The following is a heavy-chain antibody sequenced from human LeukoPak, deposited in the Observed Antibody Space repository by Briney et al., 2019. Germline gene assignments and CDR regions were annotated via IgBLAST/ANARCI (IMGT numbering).Heavy chain of an antibody. D-gene: IGHD5-24*01. CDR3: VKESRDGKNYADH. Sequence: GGSLRLSCAASGFTFSSYSMNWVRQAPGKGLEWGSSITSSSSYIYYADSVKGRFTISRDNAKNSLYLQMNSLRAEDTAVYYCVKESRDGKNYADHRGQGTLVTVSS. CDR2: ITSSSSYI. CDR1: GFTFSSYS. V-gene: IGHV3-21*04. J-gene: IGHJ4*02.